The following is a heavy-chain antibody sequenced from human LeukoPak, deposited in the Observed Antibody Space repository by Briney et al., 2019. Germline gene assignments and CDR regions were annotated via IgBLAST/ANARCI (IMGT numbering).Heavy chain of an antibody. CDR3: ARDRKGRTYGDPYWFFDL. CDR2: ISSSSSSI. CDR1: GFTFSSYS. D-gene: IGHD4-17*01. Sequence: GGSLRLSCAASGFTFSSYSMNWVRQAPGKGLDWVSSISSSSSSIYYADSMKGRFTISRDNVKNLLFLQMNSLRAEDTAIYYCARDRKGRTYGDPYWFFDLWGRGTLVSVSS. V-gene: IGHV3-21*06. J-gene: IGHJ2*01.